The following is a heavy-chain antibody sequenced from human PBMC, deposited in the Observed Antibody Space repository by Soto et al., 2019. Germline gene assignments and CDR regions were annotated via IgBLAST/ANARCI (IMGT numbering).Heavy chain of an antibody. CDR3: AKDLNSGWSPRWFDP. J-gene: IGHJ5*02. CDR1: GFTFDNYA. V-gene: IGHV3-23*01. D-gene: IGHD6-19*01. Sequence: GGSLRLSCAASGFTFDNYAMNWVRQAPGKGLEWVSGITGSGENTYYADSVKGRFTISRDNSKNTLYLQMNSLRAEDTAVYYCAKDLNSGWSPRWFDPWGQGTLVTVSS. CDR2: ITGSGENT.